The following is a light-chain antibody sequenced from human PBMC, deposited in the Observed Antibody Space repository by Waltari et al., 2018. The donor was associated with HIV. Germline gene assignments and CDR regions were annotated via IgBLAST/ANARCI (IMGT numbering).Light chain of an antibody. J-gene: IGLJ2*01. Sequence: QSALTQPASVSGSPAQSLTISCTGTSSDAGAYNIVSWYQQHPGTAPKLMIFEVTKRPSGVSDRFSGSRSGNTASLTISGLQAEDEGDYYCCSYTGTGVLFGRGTKLTVL. V-gene: IGLV2-23*02. CDR3: CSYTGTGVL. CDR2: EVT. CDR1: SSDAGAYNI.